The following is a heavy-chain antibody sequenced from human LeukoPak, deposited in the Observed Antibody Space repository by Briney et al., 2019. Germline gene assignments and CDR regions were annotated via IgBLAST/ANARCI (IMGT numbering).Heavy chain of an antibody. V-gene: IGHV1-2*02. CDR2: INPNSGGT. D-gene: IGHD3-10*01. Sequence: ASVKVSCKVSGNTVTDYYVHWVRQAPGQGLEWMGWINPNSGGTNLAQRFQGRVTMTTDASISTAYMELSSLRSDDTALYYCARGRGFMMIRGVITNYFHLWGRGTLVTVSS. CDR3: ARGRGFMMIRGVITNYFHL. CDR1: GNTVTDYY. J-gene: IGHJ2*01.